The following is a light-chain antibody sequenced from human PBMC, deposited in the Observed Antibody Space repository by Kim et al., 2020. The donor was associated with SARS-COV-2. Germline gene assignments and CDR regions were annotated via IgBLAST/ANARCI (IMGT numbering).Light chain of an antibody. CDR2: AAS. V-gene: IGKV1-9*01. CDR1: QRSSSY. CDR3: QQLYSYPLT. Sequence: ASVRDRVTITCRASQRSSSYLALYQQNPGKAPKLLIYAASTLQSGVPSRFSGSASETDFTLTITSLQPEDFATYYCQQLYSYPLTFVGGTNVYIK. J-gene: IGKJ4*01.